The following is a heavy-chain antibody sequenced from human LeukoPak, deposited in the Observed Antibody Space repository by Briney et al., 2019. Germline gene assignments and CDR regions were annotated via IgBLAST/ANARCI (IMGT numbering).Heavy chain of an antibody. D-gene: IGHD1-26*01. CDR2: INPNSGGA. CDR3: ARDVIVGATTGPNY. J-gene: IGHJ4*02. CDR1: GYTFTDYY. V-gene: IGHV1-2*02. Sequence: ASVKVSCKASGYTFTDYYLHWLRQAPGQGLEWMGWINPNSGGAKYAQKFQGRVTMTRDMSINTAYMELSRVRYDDTALYYCARDVIVGATTGPNYWGQGTLVTVSS.